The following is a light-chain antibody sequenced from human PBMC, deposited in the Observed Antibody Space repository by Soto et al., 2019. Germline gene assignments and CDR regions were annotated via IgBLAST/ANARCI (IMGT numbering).Light chain of an antibody. Sequence: VIWMPQSPSLLSASTGDRVTISCLMSQGISSYLAWYQQKPGKAPELLIYAASTLQSGVPSRFSGSGSGTDFTLTISRLEPEDFAVYYCQQHGSSPQTFGQGTKVDI. CDR2: AAS. CDR3: QQHGSSPQT. J-gene: IGKJ1*01. CDR1: QGISSY. V-gene: IGKV1D-8*03.